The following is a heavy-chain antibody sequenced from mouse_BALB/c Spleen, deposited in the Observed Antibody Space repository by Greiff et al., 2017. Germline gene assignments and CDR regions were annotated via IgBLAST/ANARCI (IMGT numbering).Heavy chain of an antibody. D-gene: IGHD4-1*01. V-gene: IGHV7-3*02. CDR1: GFTFTDYY. J-gene: IGHJ4*01. Sequence: EVQRVESGGGLVQPGGSLRLSCATSGFTFTDYYMSWVRQPPGKALEWLGFIRNKANGYTTEYSASVKGRFTISRDNSQSILYLQMNTLRAEDSATYYCAREEDWDYAMDYWGQGTSVTVSS. CDR2: IRNKANGYTT. CDR3: AREEDWDYAMDY.